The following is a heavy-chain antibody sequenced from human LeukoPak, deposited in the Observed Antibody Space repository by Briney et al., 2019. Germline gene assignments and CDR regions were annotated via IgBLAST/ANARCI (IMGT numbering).Heavy chain of an antibody. Sequence: GGSLRLSCAASGFTFSDYYMSWIRQAPGKGLEWVSYISRSGSTIYYADSVKGRFTISRDNAKNSLYLQMSSLRAEDTAVYYCAKDLMRDLWFGESWGQGTLVTVSS. V-gene: IGHV3-11*04. D-gene: IGHD3-10*01. CDR3: AKDLMRDLWFGES. CDR2: ISRSGSTI. CDR1: GFTFSDYY. J-gene: IGHJ1*01.